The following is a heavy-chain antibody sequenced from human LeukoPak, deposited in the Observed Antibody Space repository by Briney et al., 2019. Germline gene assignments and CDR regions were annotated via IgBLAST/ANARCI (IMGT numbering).Heavy chain of an antibody. Sequence: QPGGSLRLSCAASGFTFSSYWMSWVRQAPGKGLEWVANIKQDGSEKYYVDSVKGRFTISGDNAKNSLYLQMNSLRAEDTAVYYCARTKYYYDSSGYYYAGFDYWGQGTLVTVSS. CDR3: ARTKYYYDSSGYYYAGFDY. CDR2: IKQDGSEK. V-gene: IGHV3-7*01. J-gene: IGHJ4*02. D-gene: IGHD3-22*01. CDR1: GFTFSSYW.